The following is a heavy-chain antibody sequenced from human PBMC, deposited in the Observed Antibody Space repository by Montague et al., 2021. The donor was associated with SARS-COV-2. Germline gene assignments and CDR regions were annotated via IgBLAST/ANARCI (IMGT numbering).Heavy chain of an antibody. Sequence: ETLSLTCTVSGGSISSSSYYWGWIRQAPGKGLEWVSSISSSSSYIYYADSMKGRFTISRDNAKNSLYLQMNSLRAEDTAVYYCARGDFDWLLSFHYGMDVWGQGTTVTVSS. J-gene: IGHJ6*02. CDR1: GGSISSSS. V-gene: IGHV3-21*01. CDR2: ISSSSSYI. D-gene: IGHD3-9*01. CDR3: ARGDFDWLLSFHYGMDV.